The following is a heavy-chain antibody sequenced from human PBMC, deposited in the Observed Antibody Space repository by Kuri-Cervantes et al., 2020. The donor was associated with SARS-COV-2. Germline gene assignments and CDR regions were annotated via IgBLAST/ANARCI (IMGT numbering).Heavy chain of an antibody. CDR3: AGSATGEGDY. D-gene: IGHD7-27*01. J-gene: IGHJ4*02. Sequence: KISCKASGGTFSSYAISWVRQAPGQGLEWMGRIIPILGTANYAQKFQGRVTITADKSTSTAYMELSSLRSEDTAVYYCAGSATGEGDYWGQGTLVTVSS. CDR2: IIPILGTA. V-gene: IGHV1-69*04. CDR1: GGTFSSYA.